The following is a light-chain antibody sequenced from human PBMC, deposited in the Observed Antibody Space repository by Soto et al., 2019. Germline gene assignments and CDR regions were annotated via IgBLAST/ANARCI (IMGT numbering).Light chain of an antibody. CDR3: QQSFSIPWT. CDR2: AAS. Sequence: DIQMTQSPSSLSASVGDRVTITCRASQSISSYLNWYHQKPGKAPKLLISAASSLQSGVPSRFSGSGSGTDFTLTITSLQPEDFATYYCQQSFSIPWTFGQGTKVEIK. V-gene: IGKV1-39*01. J-gene: IGKJ1*01. CDR1: QSISSY.